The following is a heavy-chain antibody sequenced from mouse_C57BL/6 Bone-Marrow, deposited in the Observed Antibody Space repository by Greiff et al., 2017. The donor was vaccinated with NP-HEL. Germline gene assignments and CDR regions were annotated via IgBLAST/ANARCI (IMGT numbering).Heavy chain of an antibody. CDR2: INPSSGYT. V-gene: IGHV1-4*01. J-gene: IGHJ1*03. CDR1: GYTFTSYT. D-gene: IGHD2-5*01. Sequence: VQLQQSGAELARPGASVKMSCKASGYTFTSYTMHWVKQRPGQGLEWIGYINPSSGYTKYNQKFKDKATLTADKSSSTAYMQLSSLTSEDSAVYYCAREELYYSNYVGYFDVWGTGTTVTVSS. CDR3: AREELYYSNYVGYFDV.